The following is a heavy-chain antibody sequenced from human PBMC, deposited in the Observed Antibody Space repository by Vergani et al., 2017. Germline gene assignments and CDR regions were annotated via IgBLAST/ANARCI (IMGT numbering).Heavy chain of an antibody. D-gene: IGHD2-15*01. V-gene: IGHV4-34*01. CDR3: ARVYHEVAAYYWFDP. Sequence: QVQLQQWGAGLLKPSETLSLTCAVYGGSFSGYYWSWIRQPPGKGLEWIGEINHSGSTNYNPSLKSRVTISVDTSKNQFSLKLSSVTAADTAVYYCARVYHEVAAYYWFDPWGQGTLVTVSS. CDR1: GGSFSGYY. CDR2: INHSGST. J-gene: IGHJ5*02.